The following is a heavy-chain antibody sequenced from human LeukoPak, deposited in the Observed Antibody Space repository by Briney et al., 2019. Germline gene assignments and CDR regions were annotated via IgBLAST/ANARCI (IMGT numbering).Heavy chain of an antibody. J-gene: IGHJ4*02. CDR1: GGSITSSY. Sequence: SETLSLTCTISGGSITSSYWNWIRQPAGEGLEWIGRIYASGSTNYSPSLKSRVTMSVDTSKNQFSLKLSSVTAADTAVYYCARKEWVPYYFDYWGQGTLVTVSS. D-gene: IGHD3-3*01. CDR3: ARKEWVPYYFDY. CDR2: IYASGST. V-gene: IGHV4-4*07.